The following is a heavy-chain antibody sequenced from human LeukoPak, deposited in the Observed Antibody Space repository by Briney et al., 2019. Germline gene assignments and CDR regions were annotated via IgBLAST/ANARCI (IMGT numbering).Heavy chain of an antibody. Sequence: PGGSLRLSCEASGFTFSTYWMGWIRQPPGKGLEWIGEINHSGSTNYNPSLESRVTISFDTSKNQFSLKLSSVTAADTAVYYCASLLMDWFDPWGQGTLVTVSS. J-gene: IGHJ5*02. CDR3: ASLLMDWFDP. V-gene: IGHV4-34*01. CDR1: GFTFSTYW. CDR2: INHSGST. D-gene: IGHD2-21*01.